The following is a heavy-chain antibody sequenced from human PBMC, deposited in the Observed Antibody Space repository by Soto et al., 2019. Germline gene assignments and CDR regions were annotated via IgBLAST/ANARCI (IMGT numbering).Heavy chain of an antibody. J-gene: IGHJ3*01. CDR3: AHAYGGTSWPNDAFDV. Sequence: QITLKESGPTLVKPTQTLTLTCTFSGFSLSADGVGVGWFRQPPGKALAWLALIYWDDDKRYRPSLKSRLTITKDTSKNQVVLTMTNMDPVDTATYYCAHAYGGTSWPNDAFDVWGQGTVVTVSS. D-gene: IGHD2-2*01. CDR2: IYWDDDK. V-gene: IGHV2-5*02. CDR1: GFSLSADGVG.